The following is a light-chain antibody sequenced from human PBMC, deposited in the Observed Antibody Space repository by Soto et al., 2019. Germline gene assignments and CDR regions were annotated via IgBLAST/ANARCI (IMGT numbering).Light chain of an antibody. CDR2: KAS. J-gene: IGKJ1*01. V-gene: IGKV1-5*03. Sequence: TQMTQSPSTLSASVGDRVTIICRASQTISSWLAWYQQKPGKAPKLLIYKASSLESGVPSRFSGSGSGTEFTLTISSLQPDDFATYYCQQYNSYPWTFGQGTKVDI. CDR3: QQYNSYPWT. CDR1: QTISSW.